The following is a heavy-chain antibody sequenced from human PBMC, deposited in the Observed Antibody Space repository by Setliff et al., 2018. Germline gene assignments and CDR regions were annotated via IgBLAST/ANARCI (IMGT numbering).Heavy chain of an antibody. J-gene: IGHJ4*02. CDR3: ARYGENSKWDN. V-gene: IGHV4-59*11. CDR2: IYYSGST. CDR1: GASISSHY. Sequence: SETLSLTCTVSGASISSHYWHWIRQPPGKGLEWIGYIYYSGSTNYNPSLKSRVTISVDTSKNQLSLKLSSVTAADTAVYYCARYGENSKWDNWGQGTLVTVSS. D-gene: IGHD2-8*01.